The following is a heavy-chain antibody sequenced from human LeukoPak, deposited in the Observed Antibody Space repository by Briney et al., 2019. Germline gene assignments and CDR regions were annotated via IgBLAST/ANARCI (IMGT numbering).Heavy chain of an antibody. Sequence: SETLSLTCTVSGGSISSGGYYWSWIRQPPGKGLEWIGYIYHSGSTYYNPSLKSRVTISVDRSKKQFSLKLSSVTAADTAVYYCARERVRTKGDYYYYYMDVWGRGTTVTVSS. CDR1: GGSISSGGYY. J-gene: IGHJ6*03. D-gene: IGHD1-7*01. V-gene: IGHV4-30-2*01. CDR2: IYHSGST. CDR3: ARERVRTKGDYYYYYMDV.